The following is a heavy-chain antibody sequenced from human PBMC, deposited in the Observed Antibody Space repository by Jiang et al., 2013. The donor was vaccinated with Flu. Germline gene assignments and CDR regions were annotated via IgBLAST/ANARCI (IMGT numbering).Heavy chain of an antibody. CDR2: IYPGDSDT. J-gene: IGHJ6*02. CDR1: GYSFTSYW. V-gene: IGHV5-51*01. D-gene: IGHD6-13*01. CDR3: ARHDIVPGIAAAVGTYGMDV. Sequence: PGESLKISCKGSGYSFTSYWIGWVRQMPGKGLEWMGIIYPGDSDTRYSPSFQGQVTISADKSISTAYLQWSSLKASDTAMYYCARHDIVPGIAAAVGTYGMDVWGQGTTVTVSS.